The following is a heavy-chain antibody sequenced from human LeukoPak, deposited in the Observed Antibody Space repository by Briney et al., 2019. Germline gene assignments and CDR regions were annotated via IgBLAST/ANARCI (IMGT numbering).Heavy chain of an antibody. J-gene: IGHJ4*02. Sequence: GGSLRLSCTASGFTFSGHWIHCVRQRPGMGLVWVSRINERGTDSMYAESVKGRFTISRDNAKNTVYLQMNSLRAEDAAVYYCVRDETLWTLDWWGQGTLVSVSS. D-gene: IGHD1-1*01. CDR2: INERGTDS. CDR1: GFTFSGHW. CDR3: VRDETLWTLDW. V-gene: IGHV3-74*03.